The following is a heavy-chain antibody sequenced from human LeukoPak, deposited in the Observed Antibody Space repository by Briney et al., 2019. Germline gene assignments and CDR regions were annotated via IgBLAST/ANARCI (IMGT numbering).Heavy chain of an antibody. D-gene: IGHD6-13*01. V-gene: IGHV1-2*02. J-gene: IGHJ4*02. CDR2: IKPNNGGT. Sequence: ASVKVSCKASGYSFTDYYMHWVRHVPGQGLELMGWIKPNNGGTNYAQKFQGRVTLTRDTSISTAYMDLTRLTSDDAAVYFCARGTTQYSSSAFDYWGQGSLVTVSS. CDR3: ARGTTQYSSSAFDY. CDR1: GYSFTDYY.